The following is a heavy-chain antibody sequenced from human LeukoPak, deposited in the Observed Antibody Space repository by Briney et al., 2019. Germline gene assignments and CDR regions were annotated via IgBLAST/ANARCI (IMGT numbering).Heavy chain of an antibody. D-gene: IGHD6-6*01. J-gene: IGHJ4*02. CDR3: AKGDNSIAARPLGY. CDR2: VTGSGGST. V-gene: IGHV3-23*01. CDR1: GFTFNSYA. Sequence: PGGSLRLSCAASGFTFNSYAMTWVRQAPGKGLEWVSVVTGSGGSTYYADSVKGRFTISRDNSKNTLFLQMNSLRAEDTAVYYCAKGDNSIAARPLGYWGQGTLVTVSS.